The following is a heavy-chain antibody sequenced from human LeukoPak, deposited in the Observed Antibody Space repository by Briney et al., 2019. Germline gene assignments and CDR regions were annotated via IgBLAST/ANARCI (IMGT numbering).Heavy chain of an antibody. J-gene: IGHJ4*02. Sequence: GGSLRLSCAASGFTFSSYGMHWVRQAPGKGLEWVAVIWYGGSNKYYADFVKGRFTISRDNSKNTLYLQMNSLRAEDTAVYYCARQGGFYGDYEDYFDYWGQGALVTVSS. V-gene: IGHV3-33*01. CDR1: GFTFSSYG. CDR2: IWYGGSNK. D-gene: IGHD4-17*01. CDR3: ARQGGFYGDYEDYFDY.